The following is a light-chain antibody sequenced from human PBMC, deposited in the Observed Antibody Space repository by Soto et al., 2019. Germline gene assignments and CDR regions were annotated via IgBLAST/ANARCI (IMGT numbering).Light chain of an antibody. CDR3: QQSYSVVWT. Sequence: DIPMTQSPSSLSASVGDRVTIACRASQTISMYLNWYQQKPGKAPKLLIYSAASLRSGVPARFSGSGSGTDFTLTISSLEPEDSATYYCQQSYSVVWTFGQGTKVEIK. J-gene: IGKJ1*01. V-gene: IGKV1-39*01. CDR2: SAA. CDR1: QTISMY.